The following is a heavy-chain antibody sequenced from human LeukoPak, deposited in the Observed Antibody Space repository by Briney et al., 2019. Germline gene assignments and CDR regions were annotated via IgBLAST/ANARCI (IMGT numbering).Heavy chain of an antibody. CDR1: GFTFSNYD. D-gene: IGHD3-3*01. Sequence: GGSLRLSCAASGFTFSNYDMHWVRQETGKGLEWVSTIGTADDTYYLGSVKGRFTTSRENAKNSLYLQMNSLRAGDTAVYYCARTDFRDAFDIWGQGTVVTVSS. V-gene: IGHV3-13*04. CDR3: ARTDFRDAFDI. J-gene: IGHJ3*02. CDR2: IGTADDT.